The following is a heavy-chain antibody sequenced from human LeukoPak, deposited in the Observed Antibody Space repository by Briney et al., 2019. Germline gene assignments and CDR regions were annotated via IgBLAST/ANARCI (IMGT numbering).Heavy chain of an antibody. V-gene: IGHV5-51*01. CDR2: IYPGDSDT. J-gene: IGHJ6*03. Sequence: MEICREGSGNFFTSYWIGWVRPLPGKGLEWMGIIYPGDSDTRYSPSFQGQVTISADKSISTAYLQWSSLKASDTAMYYCARSEGRYYYYMDVWGKGTTVTISS. CDR1: GNFFTSYW. CDR3: ARSEGRYYYYMDV.